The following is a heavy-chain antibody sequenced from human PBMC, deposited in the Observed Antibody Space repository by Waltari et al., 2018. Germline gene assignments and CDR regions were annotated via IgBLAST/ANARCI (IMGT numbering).Heavy chain of an antibody. Sequence: QVQLVQSGAEVKKPGSSVKVSCKASGGTFSSYAVSWVRQAPGQVLEWMGGIIPILGIANYAQKFQGRVTITADKSTSTAYMELSSLRSEDTAVYYCARDKWYREHYFDYWGQGTLVTVSS. V-gene: IGHV1-69*10. CDR2: IIPILGIA. D-gene: IGHD1-26*01. CDR3: ARDKWYREHYFDY. J-gene: IGHJ4*02. CDR1: GGTFSSYA.